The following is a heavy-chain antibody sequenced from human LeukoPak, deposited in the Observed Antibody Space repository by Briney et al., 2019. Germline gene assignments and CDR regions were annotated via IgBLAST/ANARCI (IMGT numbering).Heavy chain of an antibody. V-gene: IGHV4-34*01. D-gene: IGHD3-10*01. CDR3: ARPSYGSGSYRKYYFDY. J-gene: IGHJ4*02. CDR1: SESFSGYF. CDR2: INYSGST. Sequence: PSETLSLTCAIYSESFSGYFWSWIRQPPGKGLEWIGEINYSGSTNYNPSLKSRVTISVDTSKNQFSLKLSSVTAADTAVYYCARPSYGSGSYRKYYFDYWGQGTLVTVSS.